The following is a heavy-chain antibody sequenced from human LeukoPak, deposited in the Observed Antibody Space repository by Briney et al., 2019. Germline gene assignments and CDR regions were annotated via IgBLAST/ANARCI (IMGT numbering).Heavy chain of an antibody. CDR1: GGSISSSNW. CDR2: IYHSGST. D-gene: IGHD2-21*02. J-gene: IGHJ5*02. V-gene: IGHV4-4*02. Sequence: SETLSLTCAVSGGSISSSNWWSWVRQPPGKGLEWIGEIYHSGSTNYNPSLKSRVTISVDKSKNQFSLKLSSVTAADTAVYYCARLEVVTTASWFDPWGQGTLVTVSS. CDR3: ARLEVVTTASWFDP.